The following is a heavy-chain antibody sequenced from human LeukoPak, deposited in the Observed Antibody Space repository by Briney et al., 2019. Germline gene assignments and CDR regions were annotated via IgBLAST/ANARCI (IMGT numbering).Heavy chain of an antibody. Sequence: GGSLRLSCAASGFTFSSYGMTWVRQAPGKGLEWVSSMSNSGGSTYYAASVKGRFTISRDNSKNTLYLQMSSLRAEDTAVYYCASAVIWGSYRFDIWGQGTMVTVSS. CDR2: MSNSGGST. CDR1: GFTFSSYG. D-gene: IGHD3-16*02. CDR3: ASAVIWGSYRFDI. J-gene: IGHJ3*02. V-gene: IGHV3-23*01.